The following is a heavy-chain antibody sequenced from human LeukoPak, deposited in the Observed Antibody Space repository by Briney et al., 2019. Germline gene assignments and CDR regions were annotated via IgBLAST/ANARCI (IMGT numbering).Heavy chain of an antibody. CDR2: ISPDGSGE. J-gene: IGHJ4*02. V-gene: IGHV3-7*02. D-gene: IGHD2-2*01. CDR1: GFSFTAYW. Sequence: GGSLRLSCAASGFSFTAYWMNWVRQGPGGRLEWVANISPDGSGEYYRDSVRGRFSISRDNAKESLYLQMNNVRADDSGIYYCSGRDSSRNPWAYWGQGTQVSVS. CDR3: SGRDSSRNPWAY.